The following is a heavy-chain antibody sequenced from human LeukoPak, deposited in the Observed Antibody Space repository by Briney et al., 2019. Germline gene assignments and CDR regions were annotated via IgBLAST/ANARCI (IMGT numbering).Heavy chain of an antibody. CDR3: ARDLKTLYYYDSSGYSDDAFDI. J-gene: IGHJ3*02. CDR2: IKQDGSEK. CDR1: GFTFSSYW. D-gene: IGHD3-22*01. Sequence: GGSLRLSCAASGFTFSSYWMSWVRQAPGKGLEWVANIKQDGSEKYYVDSVKGRFTISRDNAKNSLYLQMNSLRAEDTAVYYCARDLKTLYYYDSSGYSDDAFDIWGQGTMVTVSS. V-gene: IGHV3-7*01.